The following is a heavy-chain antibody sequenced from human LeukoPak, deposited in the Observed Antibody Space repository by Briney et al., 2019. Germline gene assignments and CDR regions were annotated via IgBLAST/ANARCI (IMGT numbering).Heavy chain of an antibody. J-gene: IGHJ4*02. CDR3: ARVSYYYDSSGYSAHFDY. CDR2: IYYSGST. D-gene: IGHD3-22*01. CDR1: GGYISSYY. Sequence: PSETLSLTCTVSGGYISSYYWSWIRQPPGKGLEWIGYIYYSGSTNYNPSLKSRVTISVDTSKNQFSLKLSSVTAADTAVYYCARVSYYYDSSGYSAHFDYWGQGTLVTVSS. V-gene: IGHV4-59*01.